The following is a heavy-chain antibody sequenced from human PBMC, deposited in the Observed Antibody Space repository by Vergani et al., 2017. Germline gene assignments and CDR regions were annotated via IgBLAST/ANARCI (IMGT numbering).Heavy chain of an antibody. CDR3: ARDPAYCGGDCYSVRGAFDS. CDR1: GGTFSSYA. CDR2: IIPIFGTA. D-gene: IGHD2-21*02. J-gene: IGHJ3*02. Sequence: QVQLVQSGAEVKKPGSSVKVSCKASGGTFSSYAISWVRQAPGQGLEWMGGIIPIFGTANYAQKFQGRVTITADESTSTAYMELSSLRSEDTAVYYCARDPAYCGGDCYSVRGAFDSWGQGTMVTVSA. V-gene: IGHV1-69*01.